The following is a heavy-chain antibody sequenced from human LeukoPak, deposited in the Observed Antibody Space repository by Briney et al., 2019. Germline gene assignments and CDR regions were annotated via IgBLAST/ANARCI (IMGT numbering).Heavy chain of an antibody. CDR1: GFTFISYA. J-gene: IGHJ4*02. CDR3: AKGRAATVPAAIRGY. V-gene: IGHV3-23*01. Sequence: SGGSLRLSCAASGFTFISYAMSWVRQAPGKGLEWVSTISGSGGSTDYADSVKGRFTISRDNSKNTLYLQMNSLRAEDTAVYYCAKGRAATVPAAIRGYWGQGTLVTVSS. CDR2: ISGSGGST. D-gene: IGHD2-2*02.